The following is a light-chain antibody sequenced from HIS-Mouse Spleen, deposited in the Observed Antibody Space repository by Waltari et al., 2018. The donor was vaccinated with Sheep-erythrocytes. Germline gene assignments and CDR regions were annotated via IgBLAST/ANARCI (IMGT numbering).Light chain of an antibody. Sequence: QSALTQPPSASGSPGQSVTISCTVTSSYVGGYNYVSWYQQHPGKAPKLMIYEVSKRPSGVPDRFSGSKSGNTASLTVSGLQAEDEADYYCSSYAGSNNWVFGGGTKLTVL. CDR1: SSYVGGYNY. CDR3: SSYAGSNNWV. CDR2: EVS. J-gene: IGLJ3*02. V-gene: IGLV2-8*01.